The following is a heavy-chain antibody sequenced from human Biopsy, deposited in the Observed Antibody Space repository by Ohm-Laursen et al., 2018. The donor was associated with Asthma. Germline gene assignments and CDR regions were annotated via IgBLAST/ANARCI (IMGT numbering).Heavy chain of an antibody. J-gene: IGHJ4*02. CDR1: GFTFSNYG. D-gene: IGHD1-26*01. CDR2: ISFDGSNK. Sequence: SLRLSCTASGFTFSNYGMHWVRQAPGKRLDWVAVISFDGSNKNYTDSVEGRFTISRDNSRNTLHLQMNSLRAEDTAVYYCAKDVFPGWELRRGPDYWGQGTLVTVSS. CDR3: AKDVFPGWELRRGPDY. V-gene: IGHV3-30*18.